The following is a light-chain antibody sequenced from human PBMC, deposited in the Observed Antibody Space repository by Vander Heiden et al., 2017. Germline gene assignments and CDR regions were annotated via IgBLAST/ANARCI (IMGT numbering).Light chain of an antibody. J-gene: IGKJ1*01. CDR3: QQENSSPQA. CDR2: KAS. Sequence: DIQMTQSPSTRSASVGDRVTITCRASQSISSWLAWYQQKPGKAPKLLIYKASSLESGVPSRFSGSGSGTEFTLTISSLQPDDFATYYFQQENSSPQAFGQGTKVEIK. CDR1: QSISSW. V-gene: IGKV1-5*03.